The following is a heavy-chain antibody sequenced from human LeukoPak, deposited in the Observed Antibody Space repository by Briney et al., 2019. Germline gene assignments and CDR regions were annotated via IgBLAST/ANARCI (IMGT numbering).Heavy chain of an antibody. D-gene: IGHD3-22*01. CDR2: ISVSGSTM. CDR3: VRGGSSGYNYNAFDV. J-gene: IGHJ3*01. CDR1: GFTCSNYE. V-gene: IGHV3-48*03. Sequence: PGGSLRLSCAVSGFTCSNYELNWVRQAPGKGLEWISYISVSGSTMYFADSVKGRFTISRDSARNSLYLQMNSLRVEDTAVYYCVRGGSSGYNYNAFDVWGQRTLVTVSS.